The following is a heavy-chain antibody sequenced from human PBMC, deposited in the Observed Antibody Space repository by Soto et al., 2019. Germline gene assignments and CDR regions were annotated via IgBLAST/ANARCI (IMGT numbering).Heavy chain of an antibody. J-gene: IGHJ4*02. D-gene: IGHD3-10*01. Sequence: QVQLQESGPGLVKPSQTLSLTCTVSGGSISSGGYYWSWIRQHPGKGLEWIGYIYYSGSTYYNPSLKSRVTISVDTSKNQFSLKLSSVTAADTAVCYCARTASSGSHHFDYWGQGTLVTVSS. CDR2: IYYSGST. CDR1: GGSISSGGYY. CDR3: ARTASSGSHHFDY. V-gene: IGHV4-31*03.